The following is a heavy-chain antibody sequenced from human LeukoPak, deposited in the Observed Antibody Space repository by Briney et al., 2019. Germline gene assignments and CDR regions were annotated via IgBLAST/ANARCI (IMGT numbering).Heavy chain of an antibody. V-gene: IGHV3-66*04. D-gene: IGHD1-26*01. CDR3: ARQTSGNYYSYVFDI. CDR1: GFTVSSNY. CDR2: IFIGGST. J-gene: IGHJ3*02. Sequence: GGSLRLSCAASGFTVSSNYMTWVRQAPGKGLEWVSVIFIGGSTYYADSVKGRFTISRDNSKNTLYLQMNSLRAEDTAVYYCARQTSGNYYSYVFDIWGQGTMVTVSS.